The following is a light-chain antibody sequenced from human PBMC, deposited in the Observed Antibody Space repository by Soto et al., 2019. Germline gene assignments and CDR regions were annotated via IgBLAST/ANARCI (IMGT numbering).Light chain of an antibody. J-gene: IGLJ3*02. CDR2: STT. CDR1: TGAVTSGFY. Sequence: QAVVTQEPSLTVSPGGTVTLTCASSTGAVTSGFYPSWLQQKHGQEPRALIYSTTKSHSWTPARFSGSLLGGKAALTLSGAQPEDEAEYYCLLYYGGAWVFGGGTKLTVL. CDR3: LLYYGGAWV. V-gene: IGLV7-43*01.